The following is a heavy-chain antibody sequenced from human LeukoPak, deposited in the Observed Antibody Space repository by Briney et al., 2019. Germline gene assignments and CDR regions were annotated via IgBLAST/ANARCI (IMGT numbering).Heavy chain of an antibody. Sequence: HTGGSLSLSYAASGFTFSHYWMHCVRQAPGKGRLWVSRIHPDGSDPTYADSVKGRFTISRDNAKNTLYLQMNSLRAEDSAVYFCAGLPDPGWGQGTLVTVSS. CDR3: AGLPDPG. CDR1: GFTFSHYW. CDR2: IHPDGSDP. V-gene: IGHV3-74*03. J-gene: IGHJ4*02.